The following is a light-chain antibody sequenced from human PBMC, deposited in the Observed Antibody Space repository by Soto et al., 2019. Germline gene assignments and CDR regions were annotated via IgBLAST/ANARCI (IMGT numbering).Light chain of an antibody. J-gene: IGLJ2*01. CDR2: DND. V-gene: IGLV1-51*01. Sequence: QSVLTQPPSVSAAPGQKVTISCSGSSSNIGNNYVSWYQQLPGTAPKLLIYDNDQRPLGIPDRFSGSTSGTSATLGITGLQTGDEAHYSCGTWDSSLRAVVFGGGTKLTVL. CDR3: GTWDSSLRAVV. CDR1: SSNIGNNY.